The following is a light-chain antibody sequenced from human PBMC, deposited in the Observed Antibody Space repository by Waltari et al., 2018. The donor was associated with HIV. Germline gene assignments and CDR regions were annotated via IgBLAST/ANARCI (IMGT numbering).Light chain of an antibody. CDR1: QTVSSSY. Sequence: EIVLTQSPATLSLSPGERATLYCRASQTVSSSYLAWYQQKPGQAPRLLISGASSRATGIPDRFSGSGSGTDFTLTINRLEPEDFAVYYCQQYGSSPYTFGQGTKLEIK. CDR2: GAS. CDR3: QQYGSSPYT. J-gene: IGKJ2*01. V-gene: IGKV3-20*01.